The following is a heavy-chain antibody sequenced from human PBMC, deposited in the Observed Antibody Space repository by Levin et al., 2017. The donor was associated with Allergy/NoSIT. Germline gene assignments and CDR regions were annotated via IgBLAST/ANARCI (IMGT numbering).Heavy chain of an antibody. D-gene: IGHD3-10*01. CDR2: IKQDGSDK. CDR1: GFTFRTFW. J-gene: IGHJ4*02. Sequence: GGSLRLSCAASGFTFRTFWMAWVRQAPGKGPEWVANIKQDGSDKYYVDSVEGRFTVSRDNAKNSLYLQMNSLRVEDTAVYFCARDHDGEDEYFDFWGQGTLVTVSS. CDR3: ARDHDGEDEYFDF. V-gene: IGHV3-7*01.